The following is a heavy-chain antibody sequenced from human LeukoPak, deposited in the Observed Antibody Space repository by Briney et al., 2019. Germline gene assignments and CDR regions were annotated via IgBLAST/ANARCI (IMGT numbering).Heavy chain of an antibody. CDR2: ISYDGSNK. CDR3: AKDVYSSSSPAIDY. V-gene: IGHV3-30*18. D-gene: IGHD6-6*01. J-gene: IGHJ4*02. CDR1: GFTFSSYG. Sequence: PGGSLRLFCAASGFTFSSYGMHWVRQAPGKGLEWVAVISYDGSNKYYVDSVKGRFTISRDNSKNTLYLQMNSLRAEDTAVYYCAKDVYSSSSPAIDYWGQGTLVTVSS.